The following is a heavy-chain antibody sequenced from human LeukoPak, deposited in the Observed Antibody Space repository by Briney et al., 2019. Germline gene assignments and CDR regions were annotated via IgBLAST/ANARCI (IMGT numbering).Heavy chain of an antibody. CDR1: GFTFSSYS. Sequence: GGSLRLSCAASGFTFSSYSMNWVRQAPGKGLEWVSSISSSSSYIYYADSVKGRFTISRDNAKNSLYLQMNSLRAEDTAVYYCARVPDYYDPEYFQHWGQGILVTVSS. D-gene: IGHD3-22*01. J-gene: IGHJ1*01. V-gene: IGHV3-21*01. CDR3: ARVPDYYDPEYFQH. CDR2: ISSSSSYI.